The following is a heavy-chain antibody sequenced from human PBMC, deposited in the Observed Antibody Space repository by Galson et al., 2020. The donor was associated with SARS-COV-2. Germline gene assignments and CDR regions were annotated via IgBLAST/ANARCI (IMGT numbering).Heavy chain of an antibody. J-gene: IGHJ4*02. D-gene: IGHD2-2*02. CDR2: TSYDGSNK. V-gene: IGHV3-30*18. CDR1: GFTFTSYG. CDR3: AKDPSLAILTTYFFDY. Sequence: GGSLRLSCAASGFTFTSYGMHWVRQAPGKGLEWVAVTSYDGSNKYYADSVKGRFTISRDNSKNTLYLQMNSLRPEDTAVYYCAKDPSLAILTTYFFDYWGQGILVTVSS.